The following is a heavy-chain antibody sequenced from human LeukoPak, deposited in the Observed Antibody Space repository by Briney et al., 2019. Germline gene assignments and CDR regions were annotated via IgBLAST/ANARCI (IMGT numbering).Heavy chain of an antibody. V-gene: IGHV4-59*08. CDR2: IYYSGST. Sequence: SETLSLTCTVSGGSISSYYWSWIRQPPGKGLEWIGYIYYSGSTNYNPSLKSRVTISVDTSKNQFSLKLSSVTAADTAVYYCARRGRTSCYDYWGQGTLVTVSS. CDR1: GGSISSYY. J-gene: IGHJ4*02. D-gene: IGHD2-2*01. CDR3: ARRGRTSCYDY.